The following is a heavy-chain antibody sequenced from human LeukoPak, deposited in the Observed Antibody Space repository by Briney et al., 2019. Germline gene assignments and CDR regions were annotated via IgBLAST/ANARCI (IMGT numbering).Heavy chain of an antibody. Sequence: SGGSLRLSCAASGFTFSSYGMHWVRQAPGKGLEWVAVIWYDGSNKYHADSVKGRFTISRDNSKNTLYLQMNSLRAEDTAVYYCARDIGWNGDAFDIWGQGTMVTVSS. D-gene: IGHD1-1*01. V-gene: IGHV3-33*08. CDR2: IWYDGSNK. J-gene: IGHJ3*02. CDR1: GFTFSSYG. CDR3: ARDIGWNGDAFDI.